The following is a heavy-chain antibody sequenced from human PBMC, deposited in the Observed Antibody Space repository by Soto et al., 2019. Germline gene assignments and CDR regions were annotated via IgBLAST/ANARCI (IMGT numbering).Heavy chain of an antibody. Sequence: PSETLSLTCTVSGVSISGYYWSWIRQAPGKGLEWIGYIYSSGSTNYNPSLKSRVTISVDRSKNQFSLKLTSVTAADTAVYYCARAKDSSGRPNFDYWGKGPLVTVSS. CDR3: ARAKDSSGRPNFDY. CDR1: GVSISGYY. V-gene: IGHV4-59*01. CDR2: IYSSGST. D-gene: IGHD3-22*01. J-gene: IGHJ4*02.